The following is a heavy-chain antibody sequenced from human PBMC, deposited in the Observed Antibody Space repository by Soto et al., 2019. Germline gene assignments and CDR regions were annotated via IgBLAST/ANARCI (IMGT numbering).Heavy chain of an antibody. CDR3: ARLLVTMVRGAYSHYFDY. CDR2: IIPVLGVE. J-gene: IGHJ4*02. D-gene: IGHD3-10*01. CDR1: GGSFTSFI. V-gene: IGHV1-69*02. Sequence: SVKVSCKASGGSFTSFIVTWVRQAPGQGLEWMGRIIPVLGVEYYAQKFQGRVTITADKSTNTAYMELRSLRSDDTAVYYCARLLVTMVRGAYSHYFDYWGQGTLVTVSS.